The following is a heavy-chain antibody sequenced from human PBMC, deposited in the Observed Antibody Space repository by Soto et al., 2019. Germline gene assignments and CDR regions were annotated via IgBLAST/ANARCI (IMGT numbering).Heavy chain of an antibody. CDR3: ARGSSVFGVVTANSPDY. CDR1: GGSISSGGYY. Sequence: QVQLQESGPGLVKPSQTLSLTCTVSGGSISSGGYYWSWIRQHPGKGLEWIGYIYYSGSTYYNPLLKIRVTLSVDTSKNHFSLKLSSVAAADTAVYYCARGSSVFGVVTANSPDYWGQGTLVTVSS. D-gene: IGHD2-21*02. J-gene: IGHJ4*02. CDR2: IYYSGST. V-gene: IGHV4-31*03.